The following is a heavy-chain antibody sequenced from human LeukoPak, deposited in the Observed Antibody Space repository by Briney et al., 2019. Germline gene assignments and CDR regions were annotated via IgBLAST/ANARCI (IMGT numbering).Heavy chain of an antibody. CDR1: KFLFSHFG. V-gene: IGHV3-33*03. J-gene: IGHJ4*02. CDR2: IWSYGSNR. D-gene: IGHD4-11*01. Sequence: GGSLRLSCAASKFLFSHFGMHWVRQAPGKGLEWVAVIWSYGSNRYYADSVKGRFTVSRDNSQNMVYLQMNDLTPEDTAVYYCAKDAQRGFDYSNSLEKWGQGTLVTVSS. CDR3: AKDAQRGFDYSNSLEK.